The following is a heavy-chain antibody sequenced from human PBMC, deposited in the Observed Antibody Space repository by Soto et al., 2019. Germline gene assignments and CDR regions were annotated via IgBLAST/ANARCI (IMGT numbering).Heavy chain of an antibody. V-gene: IGHV3-9*01. CDR3: AKDSRGSSWYGPLDY. CDR1: GFTFDDHA. D-gene: IGHD6-13*01. CDR2: ISWNSGSI. Sequence: SLRLSCAASGFTFDDHAMHWVRQAPGKGPEWVSGISWNSGSIAYADSVKGRFTISRDNAKNSLYLQMNTLRPEDTALYYCAKDSRGSSWYGPLDYWGQGILVTVSS. J-gene: IGHJ4*02.